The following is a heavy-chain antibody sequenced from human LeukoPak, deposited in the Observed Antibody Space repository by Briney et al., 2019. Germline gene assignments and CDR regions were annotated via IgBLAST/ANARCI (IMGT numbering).Heavy chain of an antibody. V-gene: IGHV1-69*13. CDR1: GGTFSSYA. D-gene: IGHD1-7*01. CDR3: ARKIKDWNYGDYGMDV. J-gene: IGHJ6*02. Sequence: GASVKVSCKASGGTFSSYAISWVRQAPRQGLEWMGGIIPIFGTANYAQKFQGRVTITADESTSTAYMELSSLRSEDTAVYYCARKIKDWNYGDYGMDVWGQGTTVTVSS. CDR2: IIPIFGTA.